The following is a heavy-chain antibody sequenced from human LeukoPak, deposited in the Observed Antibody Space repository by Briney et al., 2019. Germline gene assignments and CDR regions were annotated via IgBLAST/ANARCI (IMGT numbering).Heavy chain of an antibody. CDR2: ISSSSYI. Sequence: PGGSLRLSCAASGFTFSSYSMNWVRQAPGKGLEWVSSISSSSYIYYADSVKGRFTISRDNAKNSLYLQMNSLRAEDTAVYYCAREGASSSWDYWGQGTLVTVSS. CDR1: GFTFSSYS. CDR3: AREGASSSWDY. D-gene: IGHD6-13*01. J-gene: IGHJ4*02. V-gene: IGHV3-21*01.